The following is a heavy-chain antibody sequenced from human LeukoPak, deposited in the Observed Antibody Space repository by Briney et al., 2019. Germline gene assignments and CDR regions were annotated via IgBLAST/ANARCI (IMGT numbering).Heavy chain of an antibody. V-gene: IGHV1-8*03. J-gene: IGHJ3*02. CDR2: MNPNSGNT. Sequence: GASVKVSCKASGYTFTSYDINWVRQATGQGLEWMGWMNPNSGNTGYAQKFQGRVTITRNTSISTAYMELSSLRSEDTAVYYCARARGIAARRYSGAFDIWGQGTMVTVSS. CDR1: GYTFTSYD. CDR3: ARARGIAARRYSGAFDI. D-gene: IGHD6-6*01.